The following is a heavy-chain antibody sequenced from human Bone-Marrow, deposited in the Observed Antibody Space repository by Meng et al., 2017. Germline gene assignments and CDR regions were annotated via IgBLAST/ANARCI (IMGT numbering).Heavy chain of an antibody. D-gene: IGHD2-15*01. J-gene: IGHJ4*02. CDR3: ARDIEDIVVVVAASGEYCFDY. V-gene: IGHV3-7*01. CDR1: GFTFSSYW. CDR2: IKQDGSEK. Sequence: GESLKISCAASGFTFSSYWMSWVRQAPGKGLEWVANIKQDGSEKYYVDSVKGRFTISRDNAKNSLYLQMNSLRAEDTAVYYCARDIEDIVVVVAASGEYCFDYWGQGTLVTVSS.